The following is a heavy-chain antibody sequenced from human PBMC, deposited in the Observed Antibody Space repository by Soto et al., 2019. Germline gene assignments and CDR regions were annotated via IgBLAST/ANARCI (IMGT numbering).Heavy chain of an antibody. Sequence: PGGSPRLSCAASGLTFSSSWMSWVRQAPGKGLEWVANIKQDGSEKYYVDSVKGRFTISRDNAKNSLYLQMNSLRAEDTAVYYCSSANSESYGYWGRGTLVTGSS. J-gene: IGHJ4*02. CDR3: SSANSESYGY. V-gene: IGHV3-7*05. D-gene: IGHD1-26*01. CDR2: IKQDGSEK. CDR1: GLTFSSSW.